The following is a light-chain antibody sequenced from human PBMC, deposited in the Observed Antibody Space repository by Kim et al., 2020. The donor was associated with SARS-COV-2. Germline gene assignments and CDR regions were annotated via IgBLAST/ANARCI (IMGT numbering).Light chain of an antibody. J-gene: IGLJ2*01. Sequence: QSVLTQPPSASGTPGQRVTISCSGSSSNIGSKAVNWYQQLPGTAPNLLIYTNNQRPSGVPDRFSGSKSGTSASLAISGLQSEDEADYYCAAWDDSLNGVVFGGGTQLTVL. CDR2: TNN. CDR1: SSNIGSKA. V-gene: IGLV1-44*01. CDR3: AAWDDSLNGVV.